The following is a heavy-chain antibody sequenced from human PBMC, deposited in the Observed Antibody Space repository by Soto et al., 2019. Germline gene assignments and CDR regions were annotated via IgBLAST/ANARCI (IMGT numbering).Heavy chain of an antibody. Sequence: QVRLVQSGAEVKKPGASVKVSCKASGYTFTSYGISWVRQAPGQGLEWMGWTSAYNGNTNYAQKLQGRVTMTTDTSTSTAYMELRSLRSDDTAVYYCARRQWLVGGYYYGMDVWGQGTTVTVSS. CDR3: ARRQWLVGGYYYGMDV. D-gene: IGHD6-19*01. J-gene: IGHJ6*02. V-gene: IGHV1-18*01. CDR2: TSAYNGNT. CDR1: GYTFTSYG.